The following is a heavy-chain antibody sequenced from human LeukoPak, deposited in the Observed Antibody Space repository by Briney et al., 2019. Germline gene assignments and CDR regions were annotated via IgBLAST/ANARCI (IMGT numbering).Heavy chain of an antibody. J-gene: IGHJ4*02. D-gene: IGHD1-26*01. Sequence: PSETLSLTCAVYGGSFSGYYWSWIRQPPGKGLEWIGEINHSGSTNYNPSLKSRVTISVDTSKNQFSLNLTSVTAADTAVYYCARHSRAGGSYLIDYWGQGTLVTVSS. CDR2: INHSGST. CDR1: GGSFSGYY. CDR3: ARHSRAGGSYLIDY. V-gene: IGHV4-34*01.